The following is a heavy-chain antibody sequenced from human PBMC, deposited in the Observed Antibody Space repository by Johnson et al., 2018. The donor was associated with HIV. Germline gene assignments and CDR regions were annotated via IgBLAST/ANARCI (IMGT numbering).Heavy chain of an antibody. CDR3: TTMSALWFGDIHVFGDGFDI. V-gene: IGHV3-15*01. Sequence: VQLVESGGGVVQPGRSLRLSCAASGFTVSSNYMSWVRQAPGKGLEWVGRVKSKTDGGTIDYAAAVKGRFIISRDDSKNTLYLQMNGLKTEDTAMYYCTTMSALWFGDIHVFGDGFDIWGQGTMVTVSS. J-gene: IGHJ3*02. CDR1: GFTVSSNY. CDR2: VKSKTDGGTI. D-gene: IGHD3-10*01.